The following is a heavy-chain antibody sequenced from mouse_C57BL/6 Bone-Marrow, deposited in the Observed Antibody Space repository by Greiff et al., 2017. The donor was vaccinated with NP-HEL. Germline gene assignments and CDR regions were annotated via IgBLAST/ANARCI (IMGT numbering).Heavy chain of an antibody. CDR3: ARRNYYGSSYGYVDV. CDR1: GYTFTTYP. J-gene: IGHJ1*03. D-gene: IGHD1-1*01. V-gene: IGHV1-47*01. CDR2: FHPYNDDT. Sequence: QVHVKQSGAELVKPGASVKMSCKASGYTFTTYPIEWMKQNHGKSLEWIGNFHPYNDDTKSNEKFKGKATLTVEKSSSTVYLELSRLTSDDSAVYDSARRNYYGSSYGYVDVWGTGTTVTVSS.